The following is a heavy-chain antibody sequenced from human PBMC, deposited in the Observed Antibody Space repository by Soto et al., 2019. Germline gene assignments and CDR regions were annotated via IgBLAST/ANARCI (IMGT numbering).Heavy chain of an antibody. Sequence: PSETLSLTCTVSGGSISSGGYYWSWIRQHPGKGLEWIGYIYYSGSTYYNPSLKSRVTISVDTSKNQFSLKLSSVTAADTAVYYCARDPTVWVVVAATPRGWFDPWGQGTLVTVSS. CDR3: ARDPTVWVVVAATPRGWFDP. V-gene: IGHV4-31*03. CDR2: IYYSGST. D-gene: IGHD2-15*01. J-gene: IGHJ5*02. CDR1: GGSISSGGYY.